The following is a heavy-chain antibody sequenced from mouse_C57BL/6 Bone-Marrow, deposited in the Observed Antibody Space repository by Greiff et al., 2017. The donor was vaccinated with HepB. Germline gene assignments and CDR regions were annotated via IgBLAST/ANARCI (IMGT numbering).Heavy chain of an antibody. CDR1: GFTFSDYY. J-gene: IGHJ4*01. CDR2: ISNGGGST. CDR3: ARLGGAMDY. V-gene: IGHV5-12*01. Sequence: EVKVEESGGGLVQPGGSLKLSCAASGFTFSDYYMYWVRQTPEKRLEWVAYISNGGGSTYYPDTVKGRLTISRDNAKNTLYLKMSRLKSEDTAMYYCARLGGAMDYWGQGTSVTVSS.